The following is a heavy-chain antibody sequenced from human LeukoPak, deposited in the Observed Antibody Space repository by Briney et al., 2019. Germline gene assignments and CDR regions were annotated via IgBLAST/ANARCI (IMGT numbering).Heavy chain of an antibody. CDR2: IFSRGIP. CDR1: VDSSSNFY. V-gene: IGHV4-4*07. Sequence: SETLSLICSFSVDSSSNFYWNWVRQPAGTXLEWIGRIFSRGIPNYSPSLKSRVTMSVDTSKNQFALKLTSVTAADSAVYYCARGREYGDFFDSWGQGILVTVSS. J-gene: IGHJ4*02. CDR3: ARGREYGDFFDS. D-gene: IGHD4-17*01.